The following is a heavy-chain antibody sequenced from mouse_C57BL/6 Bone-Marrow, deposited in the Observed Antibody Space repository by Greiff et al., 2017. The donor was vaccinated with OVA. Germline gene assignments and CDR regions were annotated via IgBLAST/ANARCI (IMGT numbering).Heavy chain of an antibody. J-gene: IGHJ2*01. CDR1: GYTFTDYY. Sequence: VQLQQSGPELVKPGASVKISCKASGYTFTDYYMNWVKQSHGKSLEWIGDINPNNGGTSYNQKFKGKATLTVDKSSSTAYMELRSLTSEDSAVYYCARWGDEACDYWGQGTTLTVSS. CDR2: INPNNGGT. D-gene: IGHD6-1*01. CDR3: ARWGDEACDY. V-gene: IGHV1-26*01.